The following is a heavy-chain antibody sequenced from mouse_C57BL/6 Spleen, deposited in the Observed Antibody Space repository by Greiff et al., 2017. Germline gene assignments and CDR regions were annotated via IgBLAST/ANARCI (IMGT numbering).Heavy chain of an antibody. J-gene: IGHJ1*03. CDR3: ARSPNYYSKGYFDV. CDR1: GYTFTSYW. Sequence: QVQLQQPGAELVMPGASVKLSCKASGYTFTSYWMHWVKQRPGQGLEWIGEIDPSDSYTNYNQKFKGKSTLTVDKSSSTAYMQLSSLTSEDSAVYYCARSPNYYSKGYFDVWGTGTTVTVSS. V-gene: IGHV1-69*01. D-gene: IGHD2-5*01. CDR2: IDPSDSYT.